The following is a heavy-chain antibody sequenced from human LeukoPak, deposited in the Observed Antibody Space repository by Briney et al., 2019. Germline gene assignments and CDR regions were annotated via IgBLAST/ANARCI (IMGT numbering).Heavy chain of an antibody. CDR3: ARGPPVEGYCSGGSCKDAFDI. CDR1: GYTLTGYY. CDR2: INPNSGGT. D-gene: IGHD2-15*01. Sequence: ASVKVSCKASGYTLTGYYMHWVRQAHRQGLEWKGWINPNSGGTNYAQKFQGRVTMTRDTSISTAYMELSRLRSDDTAVYYCARGPPVEGYCSGGSCKDAFDIWGQGTMVTVSS. V-gene: IGHV1-2*02. J-gene: IGHJ3*02.